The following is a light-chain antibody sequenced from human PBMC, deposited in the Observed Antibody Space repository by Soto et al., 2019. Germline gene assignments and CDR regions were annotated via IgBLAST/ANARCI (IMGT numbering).Light chain of an antibody. J-gene: IGKJ5*01. V-gene: IGKV1-33*01. CDR2: DAS. Sequence: IPMPPSPSSLSASVGDRVTITCLASQDISNYLDWYQQKPGKAPKLLIYDASNLETGVPSRFSGSGSGTDFTFTISSLQPEDIATYYCQQYDNLLPAFGQGTRLEI. CDR1: QDISNY. CDR3: QQYDNLLPA.